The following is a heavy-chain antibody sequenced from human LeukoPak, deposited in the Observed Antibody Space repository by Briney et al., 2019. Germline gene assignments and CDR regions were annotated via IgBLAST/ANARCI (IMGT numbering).Heavy chain of an antibody. Sequence: ASVKVSCKASGYTFTSYGISWVRLAPGQGLEWMGWISAYNGNTNYAQKLQGRVTMTTDTSTSTAYMELRSLRSDDTAVYYCARDPQGYCSGGSCGWFDPWGQGTLVTVSS. V-gene: IGHV1-18*01. J-gene: IGHJ5*02. CDR1: GYTFTSYG. D-gene: IGHD2-15*01. CDR2: ISAYNGNT. CDR3: ARDPQGYCSGGSCGWFDP.